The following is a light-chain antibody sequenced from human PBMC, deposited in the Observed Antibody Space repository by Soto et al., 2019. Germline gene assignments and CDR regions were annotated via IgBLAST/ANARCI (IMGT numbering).Light chain of an antibody. CDR2: GAS. Sequence: IVLTQSPGTLSLTPGERATLSCRASQSVSSSYLAWYQHKPGQAPRLLIYGASSRATGIPDRFSGSGSGTDFTLTINRLEPEDFAVYYCQQYGSSPETFGQGTKV. CDR3: QQYGSSPET. CDR1: QSVSSSY. J-gene: IGKJ1*01. V-gene: IGKV3-20*01.